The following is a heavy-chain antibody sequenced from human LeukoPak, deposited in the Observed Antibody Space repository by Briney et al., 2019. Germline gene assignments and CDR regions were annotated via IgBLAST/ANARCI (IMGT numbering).Heavy chain of an antibody. CDR2: IFPSGGEI. Sequence: HPGGSLRLSCAASGFTFSSYGMHWVRQPPGKGLEWVSSIFPSGGEIHYADSVRGRFTISRDSSKSTLSLQMNSLRAEDTAIYYCATYRQVLLPFESWGQGTLVTVSS. J-gene: IGHJ4*02. CDR1: GFTFSSYG. V-gene: IGHV3-23*01. D-gene: IGHD2-8*02. CDR3: ATYRQVLLPFES.